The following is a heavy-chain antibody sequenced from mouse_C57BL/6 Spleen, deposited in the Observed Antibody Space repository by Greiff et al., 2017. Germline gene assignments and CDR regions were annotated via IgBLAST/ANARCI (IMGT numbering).Heavy chain of an antibody. J-gene: IGHJ1*03. Sequence: QVQLQQSGAELVMPGASVKLSCKASGYTFTSYWMHWVKQRPGQGLEWIGEIDPSDSYTNYNQKFKGKSTLTVDKSSSTAYMQLSSLTSEDSAVYYCARYYPGWYFDVWGTGTTVTVSS. CDR3: ARYYPGWYFDV. CDR1: GYTFTSYW. D-gene: IGHD1-1*01. CDR2: IDPSDSYT. V-gene: IGHV1-69*01.